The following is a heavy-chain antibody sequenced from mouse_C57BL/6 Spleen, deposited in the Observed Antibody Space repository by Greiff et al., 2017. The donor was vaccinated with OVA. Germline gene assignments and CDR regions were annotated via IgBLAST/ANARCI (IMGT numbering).Heavy chain of an antibody. CDR1: GYAFSSSW. J-gene: IGHJ2*01. CDR3: ARSGTTVVAMDY. D-gene: IGHD1-1*01. CDR2: IYPGDGDT. Sequence: VKLVESGPELVKPGASVKISCKASGYAFSSSWMNWVKQRPGKGLEWIGRIYPGDGDTNYNGKFKGKATLTADKSSSTAYMQLSSLTSEDSAVYFCARSGTTVVAMDYWGQGTTLTVSS. V-gene: IGHV1-82*01.